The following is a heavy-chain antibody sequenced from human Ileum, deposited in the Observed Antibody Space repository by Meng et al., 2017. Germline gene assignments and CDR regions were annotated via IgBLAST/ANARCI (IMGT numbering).Heavy chain of an antibody. CDR1: GFTFSNYW. V-gene: IGHV3-74*01. J-gene: IGHJ5*02. Sequence: GESLKISCAASGFTFSNYWMHWLRQVPGKGLVWVARISDDGTNPSYADSVKGRFTISRDNAKNTLDLQMNSLRSEDSAVYYCARDPVTGIARNWFDAWGQGTLVTVSS. CDR2: ISDDGTNP. CDR3: ARDPVTGIARNWFDA. D-gene: IGHD2-15*01.